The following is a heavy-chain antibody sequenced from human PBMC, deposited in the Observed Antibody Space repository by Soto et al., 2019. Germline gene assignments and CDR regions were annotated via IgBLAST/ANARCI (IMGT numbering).Heavy chain of an antibody. V-gene: IGHV3-74*01. J-gene: IGHJ4*02. CDR2: INTDGSST. D-gene: IGHD3-10*01. CDR1: GFTFSSFW. Sequence: EVQLVESGGGLVQPGGSLRLSCAVSGFTFSSFWMHWVRQAPGEGLVWVSRINTDGSSTSYADSVKGRFTISRDNAKSTXYLQMNSLRVEDTAMYXCAXXGVDTFGLSYWGQGTLVTVSS. CDR3: AXXGVDTFGLSY.